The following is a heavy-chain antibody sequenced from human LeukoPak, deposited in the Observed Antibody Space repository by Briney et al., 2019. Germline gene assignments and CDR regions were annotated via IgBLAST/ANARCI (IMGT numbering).Heavy chain of an antibody. V-gene: IGHV3-30*03. D-gene: IGHD3-3*01. CDR3: ARAEEYYDFWSGYWLDY. CDR2: ISYDGSSK. CDR1: GFTFSSYG. Sequence: GGSLRLSCAASGFTFSSYGMHWVRQAPGKGLEWVAVISYDGSSKYYADSVKGRFTISRDNSKNTLYLQMNSLRAEDTAVYYCARAEEYYDFWSGYWLDYWGQGTLVTVSS. J-gene: IGHJ4*02.